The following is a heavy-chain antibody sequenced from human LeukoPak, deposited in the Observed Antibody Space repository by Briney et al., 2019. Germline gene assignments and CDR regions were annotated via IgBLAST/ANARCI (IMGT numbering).Heavy chain of an antibody. CDR2: IYASGST. CDR1: GGSISPYY. V-gene: IGHV4-4*07. CDR3: ARLSNYYDTTSGYYYSFDH. D-gene: IGHD3-22*01. Sequence: PSETLSLTCTVSGGSISPYYWSWIRQPAGKGLEWIGRIYASGSTNYNPSLQSRVTISVDKSKNHFSLILSSVTAADTAVYYCARLSNYYDTTSGYYYSFDHWGQGTLVTVSS. J-gene: IGHJ4*02.